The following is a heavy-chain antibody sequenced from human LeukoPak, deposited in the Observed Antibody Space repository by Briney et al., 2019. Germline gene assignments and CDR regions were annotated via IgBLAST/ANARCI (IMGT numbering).Heavy chain of an antibody. CDR3: ARWDGYGDL. J-gene: IGHJ2*01. CDR1: GFSFSTYG. D-gene: IGHD5-12*01. Sequence: QPGGSLRLSCVASGFSFSTYGMTWVRQAPGKGLEWVSGFGDTGMPHYRDSVKGRFSISRDNSKNTFYLQMNSLRAEDTAIYYCARWDGYGDLWGRGTLATVSS. V-gene: IGHV3-23*01. CDR2: FGDTGMP.